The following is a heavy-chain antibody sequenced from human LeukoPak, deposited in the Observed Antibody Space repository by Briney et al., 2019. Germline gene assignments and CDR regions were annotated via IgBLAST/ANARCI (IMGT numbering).Heavy chain of an antibody. V-gene: IGHV1-8*03. CDR3: ARARKGKYCTNGVCSYYFDY. CDR2: MNPNSSNT. CDR1: GYTFTSYD. Sequence: GASVKVSCKASGYTFTSYDINWVRQATGQGLEWMGWMNPNSSNTGYAQKFQGRVTITRNTSISTAYMELSSLRSEDTAVYYCARARKGKYCTNGVCSYYFDYWGQGTLVTVSS. J-gene: IGHJ4*02. D-gene: IGHD2-8*01.